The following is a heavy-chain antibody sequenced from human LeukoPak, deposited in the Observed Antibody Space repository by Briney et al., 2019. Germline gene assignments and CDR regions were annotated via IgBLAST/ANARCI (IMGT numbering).Heavy chain of an antibody. V-gene: IGHV1-18*01. J-gene: IGHJ4*02. CDR3: ARDILTGYPIGGY. CDR1: GFTFSNYA. D-gene: IGHD3-9*01. CDR2: ISAYNGNT. Sequence: GGSLRLSCAASGFTFSNYAMSWVRQAPGQGLEWMGWISAYNGNTNYAQKLQGRVTMTTDTSTSTAYMELRSLRSDDTAVYYCARDILTGYPIGGYWGQGTLVTVSS.